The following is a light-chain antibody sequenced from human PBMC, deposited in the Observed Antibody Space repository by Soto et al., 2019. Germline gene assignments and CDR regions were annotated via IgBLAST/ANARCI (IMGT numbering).Light chain of an antibody. Sequence: DIQMTQSPSPLSASVGDRVTIPCRASQSISSYLDWYQQKPGKAPKLLIYDASNLETGVPSRFSGSGSGTDFNFTISSLQPEDIATYYCQQYASLPLTFGGGTKVDIK. CDR1: QSISSY. J-gene: IGKJ4*01. CDR3: QQYASLPLT. CDR2: DAS. V-gene: IGKV1-33*01.